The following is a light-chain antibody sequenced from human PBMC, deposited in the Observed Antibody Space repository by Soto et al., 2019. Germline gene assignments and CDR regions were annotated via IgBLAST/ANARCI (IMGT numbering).Light chain of an antibody. CDR1: QNLVHSDGTTF. V-gene: IGKV2-24*01. CDR3: MQATQFPLT. Sequence: DAVLTQAPLSSPVTLGQPASISCRSSQNLVHSDGTTFLSWLHQRPGQPPRLLIYKISKRLSGVPDRFSGSGSGTDFTLQISRVEAEDVGVYYCMQATQFPLTFGGGTKVEIK. J-gene: IGKJ4*01. CDR2: KIS.